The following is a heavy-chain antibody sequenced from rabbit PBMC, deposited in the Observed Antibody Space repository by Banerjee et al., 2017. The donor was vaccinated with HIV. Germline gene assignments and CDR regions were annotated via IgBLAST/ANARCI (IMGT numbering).Heavy chain of an antibody. CDR2: IYTGSSGSS. CDR1: GFSFSSSYY. D-gene: IGHD4-2*01. Sequence: QEQLVESGGGLVKPGGTLTLTCTASGFSFSSSYYMCWVRQAPGKGLEWIGCIYTGSSGSSYYASWAKGRFTISKTSSTTVILQMTSLTAADTATYFCARYGGTTIYSLNLWGQGTLVTVS. J-gene: IGHJ4*01. V-gene: IGHV1S45*01. CDR3: ARYGGTTIYSLNL.